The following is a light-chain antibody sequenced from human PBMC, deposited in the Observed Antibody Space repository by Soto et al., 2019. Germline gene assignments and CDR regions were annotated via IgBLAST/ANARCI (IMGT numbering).Light chain of an antibody. CDR3: QQFGGSPPVT. J-gene: IGKJ4*01. V-gene: IGKV3-20*01. CDR1: QSVISSY. CDR2: GAS. Sequence: EVVLTQSPGTLSLSPGERATLSCRASQSVISSYLTWYQQKPGQAPRLLIYGASRRATDIPDRFSGSGSGTDFTLTISRLEPEDFAIYYCQQFGGSPPVTFGGGTKVEIK.